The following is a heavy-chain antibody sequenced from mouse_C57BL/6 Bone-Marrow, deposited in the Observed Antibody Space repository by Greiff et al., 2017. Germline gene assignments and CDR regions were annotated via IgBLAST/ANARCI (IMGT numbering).Heavy chain of an antibody. CDR1: GYAFSSSW. Sequence: QVQLQHSGPELVKPGASVKISCKASGYAFSSSWMNWVKQRPGKGLEWIGRIYPGDGDTNYNGKFKGKATLTADKSSSTAYMQLSSLTSEDSAVYFCARISVVGYYFDYWGQGTTLTVSS. D-gene: IGHD1-1*01. V-gene: IGHV1-82*01. CDR3: ARISVVGYYFDY. J-gene: IGHJ2*01. CDR2: IYPGDGDT.